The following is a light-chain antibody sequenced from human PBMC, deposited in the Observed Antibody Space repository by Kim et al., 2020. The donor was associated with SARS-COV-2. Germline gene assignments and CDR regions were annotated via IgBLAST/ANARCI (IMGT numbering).Light chain of an antibody. CDR3: QAWDSSTAV. V-gene: IGLV3-1*01. CDR1: KLGDKY. J-gene: IGLJ1*01. CDR2: QDS. Sequence: SVSPGKTASITCSGDKLGDKYACWYQQKPGQSPVLVIYQDSKRPSGIPELFSGSNSGNTATLTISGTQAMDEADYYCQAWDSSTAVFGTGTKVTVL.